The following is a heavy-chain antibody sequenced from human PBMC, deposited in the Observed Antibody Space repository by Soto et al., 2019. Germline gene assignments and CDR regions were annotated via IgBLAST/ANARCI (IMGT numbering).Heavy chain of an antibody. CDR3: ARDRVPGAFDI. CDR1: GYTFTSYY. Sequence: ASVKVSCKASGYTFTSYYMHWVRQAPGQGLEWMGIINPSGGSTSYAQKFQGRVTITADKSTSTAYMELSSLRSEDTAVYYCARDRVPGAFDIWGQGTMVTVSS. CDR2: INPSGGST. J-gene: IGHJ3*02. D-gene: IGHD3-10*01. V-gene: IGHV1-46*01.